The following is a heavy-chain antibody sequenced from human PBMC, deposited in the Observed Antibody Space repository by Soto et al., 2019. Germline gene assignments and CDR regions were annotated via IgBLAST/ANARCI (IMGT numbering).Heavy chain of an antibody. CDR3: ATLSYFDSNGAFDH. V-gene: IGHV5-51*01. CDR2: IYPGDSDT. Sequence: GESLKISCKGSGYSLTNYWIGWVRQMPGKGLEWMGIIYPGDSDTKYSPSFRGQVIISAGKSIGTAYLQWNSLKASDTAMYFCATLSYFDSNGAFDHWGQGTLVTVSS. D-gene: IGHD3-22*01. CDR1: GYSLTNYW. J-gene: IGHJ4*02.